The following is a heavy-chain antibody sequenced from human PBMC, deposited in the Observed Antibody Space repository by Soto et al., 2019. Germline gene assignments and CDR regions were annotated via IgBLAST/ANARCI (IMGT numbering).Heavy chain of an antibody. Sequence: QVQLVQSGAEVKKPGSSVKVSCKASGDTFTTNSLNWVRQAPGQGLEWMGGIIPVVGTTKYAQKYQDRVTITGDKSTNTAYMELSSLRSDDTAVYYCARGLLYATTYVDYWGQGTPVTVSS. D-gene: IGHD2-8*01. CDR2: IIPVVGTT. J-gene: IGHJ4*02. CDR1: GDTFTTNS. V-gene: IGHV1-69*06. CDR3: ARGLLYATTYVDY.